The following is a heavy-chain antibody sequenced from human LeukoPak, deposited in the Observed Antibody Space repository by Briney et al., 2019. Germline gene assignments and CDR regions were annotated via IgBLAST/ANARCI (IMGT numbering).Heavy chain of an antibody. CDR1: GFTFSSHT. CDR3: ARDQANYYDSSGYYPD. D-gene: IGHD3-22*01. Sequence: GGSLRLSCEASGFTFSSHTMSWVRQAPGKGLVWVSRINSDGSSTSYADSVKGRFTISRDNAKNTLYLQMNSLRAEDTAVYYCARDQANYYDSSGYYPDWGQGTLVTVSS. V-gene: IGHV3-74*01. J-gene: IGHJ4*02. CDR2: INSDGSST.